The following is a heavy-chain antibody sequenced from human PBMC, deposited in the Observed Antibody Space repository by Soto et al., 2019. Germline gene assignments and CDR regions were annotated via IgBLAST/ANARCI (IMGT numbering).Heavy chain of an antibody. V-gene: IGHV4-59*08. D-gene: IGHD5-12*01. CDR1: GGSISSYY. CDR2: IYYSGST. J-gene: IGHJ4*02. CDR3: ARHGRSMVATVDY. Sequence: SETLSLTCTVSGGSISSYYWSWIRQPPGKGPEWIGYIYYSGSTNYNPSLKSRVTISVDTSKNQFSLKLSSVTAADTAVYYCARHGRSMVATVDYWGQGTLVTVS.